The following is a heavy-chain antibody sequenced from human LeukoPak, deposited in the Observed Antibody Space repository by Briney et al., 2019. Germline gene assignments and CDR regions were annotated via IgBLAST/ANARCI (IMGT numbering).Heavy chain of an antibody. J-gene: IGHJ4*02. V-gene: IGHV4-59*01. D-gene: IGHD2-15*01. Sequence: PSETLSLTCTVSGGSISSYYWSWIRQPPGKGLEWIGYIYYSGSTNYNPSPKSRVTISVDTSKNQFSLKLSSVTAADTAVYYCARGSCSGGSCYSDYWGQGTLVTVSS. CDR1: GGSISSYY. CDR3: ARGSCSGGSCYSDY. CDR2: IYYSGST.